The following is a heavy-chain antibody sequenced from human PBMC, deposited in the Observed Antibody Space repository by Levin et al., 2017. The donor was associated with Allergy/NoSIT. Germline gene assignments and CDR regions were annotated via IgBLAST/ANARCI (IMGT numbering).Heavy chain of an antibody. D-gene: IGHD3-16*01. CDR1: GFTFSNYA. V-gene: IGHV3-23*01. CDR3: AKVGLRLGGDY. CDR2: LSGSGRST. J-gene: IGHJ4*02. Sequence: GESLKISCAASGFTFSNYAMSWVRQAPGKGLEWVSTLSGSGRSTYYADSVKGRFTISRDNSKNTLYLQMNSLRAEDTAVYYCAKVGLRLGGDYWGQGTLVTVSS.